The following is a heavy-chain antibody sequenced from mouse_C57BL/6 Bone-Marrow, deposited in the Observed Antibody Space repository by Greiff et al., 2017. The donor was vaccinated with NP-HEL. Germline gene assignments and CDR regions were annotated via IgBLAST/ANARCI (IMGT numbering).Heavy chain of an antibody. CDR1: GFTFSSYG. J-gene: IGHJ2*01. CDR3: ARRGDMDYFVY. Sequence: EVKLMESGGDLVKPGGSLKLSCAASGFTFSSYGMSWVRQTPDKRLEWVATISSGVSYTYYPDSVKGRFTISRDNAKNTLYLQMRSLKSEDTAMYYCARRGDMDYFVYWGQGTTLTVSS. D-gene: IGHD1-1*02. CDR2: ISSGVSYT. V-gene: IGHV5-6*01.